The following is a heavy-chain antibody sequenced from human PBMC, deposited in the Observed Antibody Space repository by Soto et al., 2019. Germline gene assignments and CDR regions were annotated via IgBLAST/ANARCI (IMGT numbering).Heavy chain of an antibody. CDR2: ISYDGTNK. D-gene: IGHD5-12*01. CDR3: ERELGSWLRYFDY. Sequence: PGGSLRLSCAASGSTFSSYGMHWVRQAPGKGLEWVAVISYDGTNKDYADSVKGRFTISRDNSKNTLYLQIYSLRPEDTAVYHCERELGSWLRYFDYWGQGTLVTVSS. V-gene: IGHV3-30*03. J-gene: IGHJ4*02. CDR1: GSTFSSYG.